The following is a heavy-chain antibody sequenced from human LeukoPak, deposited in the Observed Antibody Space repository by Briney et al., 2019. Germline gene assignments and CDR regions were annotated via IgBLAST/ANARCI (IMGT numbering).Heavy chain of an antibody. CDR2: IVVGSGNT. CDR3: AAVHLGMQFLDY. V-gene: IGHV1-58*02. Sequence: SVTVSCTASVFTFTSSAMQWVRQARGQRGEWIGWIVVGSGNTNYAQKFQERVTITRDMSTSTAYMELSSLRSEDTAVYYCAAVHLGMQFLDYWGQGTLVTVSS. D-gene: IGHD3-3*02. CDR1: VFTFTSSA. J-gene: IGHJ4*02.